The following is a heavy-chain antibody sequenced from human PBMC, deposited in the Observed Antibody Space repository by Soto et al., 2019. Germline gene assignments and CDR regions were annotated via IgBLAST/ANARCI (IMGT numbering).Heavy chain of an antibody. J-gene: IGHJ4*02. Sequence: EVQLLESGGGLVQPGGSLRLSCAASGFTFTNYVMSWVRQAPGKGLEWVSVISGSGSSTYYADSVKGRFTISRDNSKNTLYLQMNSLRAEDTAVDYCAKKSLGTYFDYWGQGTLVTVSS. V-gene: IGHV3-23*01. CDR3: AKKSLGTYFDY. CDR2: ISGSGSST. D-gene: IGHD7-27*01. CDR1: GFTFTNYV.